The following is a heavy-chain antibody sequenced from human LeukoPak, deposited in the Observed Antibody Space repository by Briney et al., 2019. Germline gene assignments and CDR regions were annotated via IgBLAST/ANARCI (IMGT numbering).Heavy chain of an antibody. Sequence: SETPSLTCAVYGGSFSGYYWSWIRQPPGKGLEWIGEINHSGSTNYNPSLKSRVTISVDTSKNQFSLKLSSVTAADTAVYYCARGKTYYDYVWGSYRLRYYFDYWGQGNLVTVSS. CDR2: INHSGST. V-gene: IGHV4-34*01. CDR3: ARGKTYYDYVWGSYRLRYYFDY. CDR1: GGSFSGYY. D-gene: IGHD3-16*02. J-gene: IGHJ4*02.